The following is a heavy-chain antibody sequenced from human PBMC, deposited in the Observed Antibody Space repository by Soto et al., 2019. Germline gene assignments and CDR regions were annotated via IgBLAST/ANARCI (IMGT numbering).Heavy chain of an antibody. D-gene: IGHD1-26*01. Sequence: SETLSLTCTVSGGSISSSSYYWGWIRQPPGKGLEWIGSIYYSGSTYYNPSLKSRVTISVDTSKNQFSLKLSSVTAADTAVYYCARHRPGIVGAISYFDYWGQGTLVTVSS. CDR1: GGSISSSSYY. CDR3: ARHRPGIVGAISYFDY. J-gene: IGHJ4*02. CDR2: IYYSGST. V-gene: IGHV4-39*01.